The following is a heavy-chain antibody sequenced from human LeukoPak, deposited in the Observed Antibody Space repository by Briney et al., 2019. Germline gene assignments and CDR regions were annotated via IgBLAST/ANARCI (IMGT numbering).Heavy chain of an antibody. J-gene: IGHJ4*02. Sequence: PGGSLRLSCAASGFTFSSYWMHWVRQAPGKGPVWVSRINSGGSSTSYADSVKGRFTISRDNAKNTLYLQMNSLRAEDTAVYYCARDHLTYGDYLDYWGRGTLVTASS. V-gene: IGHV3-74*01. D-gene: IGHD4-17*01. CDR2: INSGGSST. CDR1: GFTFSSYW. CDR3: ARDHLTYGDYLDY.